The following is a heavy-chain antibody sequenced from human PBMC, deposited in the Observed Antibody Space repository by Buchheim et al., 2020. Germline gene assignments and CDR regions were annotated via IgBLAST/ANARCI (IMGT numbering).Heavy chain of an antibody. D-gene: IGHD3-22*01. V-gene: IGHV1-18*01. Sequence: QVQLVQSGAEVKKPGASVKVSCKASGYTFTSYGISWVRQAPGQGLEWMGWISAYNGNTNYSQKLQGRGTMTTDTSTSTAYMELRCLRSDDTTVYYCAREVAKYYDSSGYDYYFDYWGQGTL. CDR1: GYTFTSYG. CDR3: AREVAKYYDSSGYDYYFDY. CDR2: ISAYNGNT. J-gene: IGHJ4*02.